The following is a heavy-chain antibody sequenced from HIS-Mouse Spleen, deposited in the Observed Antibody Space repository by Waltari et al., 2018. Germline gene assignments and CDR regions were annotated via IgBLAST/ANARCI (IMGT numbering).Heavy chain of an antibody. CDR2: IYYSGST. V-gene: IGHV4-39*07. CDR1: GGSISSSSYY. CDR3: AREIPYSSSWYDWYFDL. Sequence: QLQLQESGPGLVKPSETLSLTCTVSGGSISSSSYYWGWIRQPPGKGLEWTGSIYYSGSTYYPPSLKSRVTISVDTSKNQFSLKLSSVTAADTAVYYCAREIPYSSSWYDWYFDLWGRGTLVTVSS. J-gene: IGHJ2*01. D-gene: IGHD6-13*01.